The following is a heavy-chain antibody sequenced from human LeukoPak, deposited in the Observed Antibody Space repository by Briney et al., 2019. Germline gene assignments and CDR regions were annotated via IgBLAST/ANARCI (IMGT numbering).Heavy chain of an antibody. CDR2: IRYDGSNK. D-gene: IGHD3-9*01. Sequence: PGGSLRLSCAASGFTFSSYGMHWVRQAPGKGLEGVAFIRYDGSNKYYADSVKGRFTISRDNSKNTLYLQMNSLRAEDTAVYYCAKGEGLRYFDWFDYWGQGTLVTVSS. CDR3: AKGEGLRYFDWFDY. CDR1: GFTFSSYG. V-gene: IGHV3-30*02. J-gene: IGHJ4*02.